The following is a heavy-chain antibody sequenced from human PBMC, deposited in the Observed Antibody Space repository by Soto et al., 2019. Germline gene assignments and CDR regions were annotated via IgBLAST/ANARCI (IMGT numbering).Heavy chain of an antibody. V-gene: IGHV3-21*01. CDR3: ARIIAAAGHYFDY. J-gene: IGHJ4*02. CDR2: ISSSSSYI. D-gene: IGHD6-13*01. Sequence: EVQLVESGGGLVKPGGSLRLSCAASGFTFSSYSMNWVRQAPGKGLEWVSSISSSSSYIYYADSVKGRFTISRDNAKNSLYLQMNSLRAEDTAVYYCARIIAAAGHYFDYWGQGTLVTVSS. CDR1: GFTFSSYS.